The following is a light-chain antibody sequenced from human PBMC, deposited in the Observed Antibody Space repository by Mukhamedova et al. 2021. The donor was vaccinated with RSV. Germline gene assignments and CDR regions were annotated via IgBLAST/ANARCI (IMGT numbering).Light chain of an antibody. Sequence: GDRVTITCQASQDIRTFLNWYQHKPGIAPKLLIYDASNLERGLPSRFSGSASGTHFTLTISGPRPEDFATYYCLQYDSLPPSFGQG. CDR2: DAS. CDR1: QDIRTF. V-gene: IGKV1-33*01. J-gene: IGKJ2*03. CDR3: LQYDSLPPS.